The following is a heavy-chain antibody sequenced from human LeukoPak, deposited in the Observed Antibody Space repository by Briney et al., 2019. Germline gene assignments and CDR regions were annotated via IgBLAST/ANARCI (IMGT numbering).Heavy chain of an antibody. CDR3: ARVHNWFDP. CDR1: GGSISSSNW. J-gene: IGHJ5*02. CDR2: MYHSGST. V-gene: IGHV4-4*02. Sequence: PSETLSLTCAVSGGSISSSNWWSWVRQPPVKGLEWIGSMYHSGSTYYNPSLLSRVTISVDTSNNQFSLRLYSVTAADTAVYYCARVHNWFDPWGQGILVTVSS.